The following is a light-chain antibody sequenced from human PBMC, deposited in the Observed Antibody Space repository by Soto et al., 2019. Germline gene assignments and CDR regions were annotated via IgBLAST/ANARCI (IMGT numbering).Light chain of an antibody. CDR3: QQYGSSPGT. V-gene: IGKV3-20*01. Sequence: EIVLTQSPGTLSLSPGERATLSCRARQSVSSSYLAWYQQKPGQAPRLLIYGASSRATGIPDRFSGSGSGTDFTLTISSLEPEDFAVYYCQQYGSSPGTFGQGTKVDIK. CDR2: GAS. CDR1: QSVSSSY. J-gene: IGKJ1*01.